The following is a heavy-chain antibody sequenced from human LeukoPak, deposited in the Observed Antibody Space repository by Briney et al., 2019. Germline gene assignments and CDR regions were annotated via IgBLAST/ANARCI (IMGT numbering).Heavy chain of an antibody. V-gene: IGHV3-23*01. CDR3: AKAPTMVRGSLDH. D-gene: IGHD3-10*01. Sequence: PGGPLRLSCAASGFTFSSYAMSWVRQAPGKGLEWVSAISGSGGSTYYADSVKGRFTISRDNSKNTLYLQMNSLRAEDTAVYYCAKAPTMVRGSLDHWGQGTLVTVSS. J-gene: IGHJ4*02. CDR1: GFTFSSYA. CDR2: ISGSGGST.